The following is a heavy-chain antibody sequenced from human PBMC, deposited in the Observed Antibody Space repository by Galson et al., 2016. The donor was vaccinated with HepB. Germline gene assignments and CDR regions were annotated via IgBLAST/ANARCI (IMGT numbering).Heavy chain of an antibody. CDR1: GFTFSSYG. CDR2: ISMSGGSR. Sequence: SLRLSCAASGFTFSSYGMTWVRQAPGKGLEDVSSISMSGGSRDYAESVKGRFTISRDNSRSTLFLQTNSLRAEDSGVYYCVRGSTAPDVWGKGTTVTVSS. J-gene: IGHJ6*04. CDR3: VRGSTAPDV. D-gene: IGHD3-16*01. V-gene: IGHV3-23*01.